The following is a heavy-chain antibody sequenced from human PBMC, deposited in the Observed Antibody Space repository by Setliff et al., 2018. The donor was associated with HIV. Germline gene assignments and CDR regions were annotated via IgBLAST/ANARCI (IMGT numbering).Heavy chain of an antibody. CDR1: GGSFSDSY. Sequence: SETLSLTCGVYGGSFSDSYYTWIRQPPGKGLEWIGQISHSGTTTYNSSLKSRVTMSVDSSTNQFSLTLTSMTAPDTAVYYCARSQRLLGVQPPYWYFDLWGRGTPVTVS. V-gene: IGHV4-34*01. CDR2: ISHSGTT. D-gene: IGHD3-16*01. CDR3: ARSQRLLGVQPPYWYFDL. J-gene: IGHJ2*01.